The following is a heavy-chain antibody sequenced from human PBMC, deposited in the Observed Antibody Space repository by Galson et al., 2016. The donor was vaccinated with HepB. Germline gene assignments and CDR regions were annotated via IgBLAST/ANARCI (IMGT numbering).Heavy chain of an antibody. CDR1: GYTFTGYY. D-gene: IGHD3-3*01. V-gene: IGHV1-2*02. J-gene: IGHJ5*02. CDR3: ARIRISGVFGDWFDP. Sequence: SVKVSCKASGYTFTGYYMHWVRQAPGRGLEWMGWINPNSGDANYAQKFQGRVTMTRDTSISTVYMEMSRLRSDDTAVYYCARIRISGVFGDWFDPWGQGTLVTVSS. CDR2: INPNSGDA.